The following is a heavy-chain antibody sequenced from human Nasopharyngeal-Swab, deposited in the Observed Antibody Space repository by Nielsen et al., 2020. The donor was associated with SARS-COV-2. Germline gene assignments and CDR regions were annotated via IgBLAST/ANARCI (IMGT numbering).Heavy chain of an antibody. CDR1: GGSISSGDYY. CDR2: IYYSGST. J-gene: IGHJ4*02. D-gene: IGHD1-26*01. CDR3: AREEWELGRGY. V-gene: IGHV4-30-4*01. Sequence: SETLSLTCTVSGGSISSGDYYWSWIRPPPGKGLEWIGYIYYSGSTYYNPSPKSRVTISVATSKNKFSLKLSSVTAADTAVYYCAREEWELGRGYWGQGTLVTVSS.